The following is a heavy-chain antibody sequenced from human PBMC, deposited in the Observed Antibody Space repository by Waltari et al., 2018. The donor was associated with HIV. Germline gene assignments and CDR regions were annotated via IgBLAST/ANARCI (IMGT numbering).Heavy chain of an antibody. J-gene: IGHJ4*02. CDR2: IYYSVSGST. V-gene: IGHV4-30-4*01. Sequence: QVLLQESGPGLVQPSQTLSLTCNVSGDSISSGYNSWTSIHPPPGKGLEWIGYIYYSVSGSTYYNPSLESRVSISGDTSKNQFSLKLSSVTAADTAVYYCASLGQRGSSCGVLGYWGQGILVTVAS. D-gene: IGHD5-18*01. CDR3: ASLGQRGSSCGVLGY. CDR1: GDSISSGYNS.